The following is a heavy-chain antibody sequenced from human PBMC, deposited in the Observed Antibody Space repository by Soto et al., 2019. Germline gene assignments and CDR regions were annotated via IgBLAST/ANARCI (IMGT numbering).Heavy chain of an antibody. CDR2: IKSKAHGGTT. CDR3: TPVSYSTMVVGRFDS. J-gene: IGHJ4*01. V-gene: IGHV3-15*07. D-gene: IGHD3-22*01. CDR1: DFTFSNAW. Sequence: EVQLVESGGGLVQPGGSLRLSCAASDFTFSNAWINWVRQAPGKGLEWVGRIKSKAHGGTTDFAAPGKGRFAISRDDSKSMVYLQTKRFKNEEIWIYDCTPVSYSTMVVGRFDSWVHGTLVTVSS.